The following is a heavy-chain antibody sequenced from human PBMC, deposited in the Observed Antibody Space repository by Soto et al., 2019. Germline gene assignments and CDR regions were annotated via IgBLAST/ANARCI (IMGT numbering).Heavy chain of an antibody. J-gene: IGHJ4*02. Sequence: QVQLQQWGAGLLKPSETLSLTCVVSGGSFSGNYWTWIRQPPGKGLEWIGEISHSGNTNYNPSLKSRVTISVDTSKNQFSLNLSSVTAADTAEYYCARGHLPGGNSFYFDYWGQGSRVTVSS. CDR1: GGSFSGNY. V-gene: IGHV4-34*02. CDR3: ARGHLPGGNSFYFDY. D-gene: IGHD4-4*01. CDR2: ISHSGNT.